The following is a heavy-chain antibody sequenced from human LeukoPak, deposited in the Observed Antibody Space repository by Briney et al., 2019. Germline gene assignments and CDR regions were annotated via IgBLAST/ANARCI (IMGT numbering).Heavy chain of an antibody. CDR2: IYYSGST. CDR3: AREAADHCSSTSCYRANAFDI. D-gene: IGHD2-2*02. J-gene: IGHJ3*02. CDR1: GGSISSYY. Sequence: PSETLSLTCTVSGGSISSYYWSWIRQPPGKGLEWIGYIYYSGSTNYNPSLKSRVTISVDTSKNQFSLKLSSVTAADTAVYYCAREAADHCSSTSCYRANAFDIWGQGTMVTVSS. V-gene: IGHV4-59*01.